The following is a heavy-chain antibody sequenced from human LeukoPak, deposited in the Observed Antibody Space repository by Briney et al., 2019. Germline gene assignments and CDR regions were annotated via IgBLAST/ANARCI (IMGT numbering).Heavy chain of an antibody. Sequence: PGGSLRLSCAASGFTFNNHDMHWVRQAPGKGLEWVAGISYDGRNQYYADSVKGRFTISRDNSKNTLNLQMNSLRTEDTAVYYCAKPRDIDSWAFDVWGQGTMVTVS. CDR3: AKPRDIDSWAFDV. D-gene: IGHD2-15*01. J-gene: IGHJ3*01. CDR2: ISYDGRNQ. V-gene: IGHV3-30*18. CDR1: GFTFNNHD.